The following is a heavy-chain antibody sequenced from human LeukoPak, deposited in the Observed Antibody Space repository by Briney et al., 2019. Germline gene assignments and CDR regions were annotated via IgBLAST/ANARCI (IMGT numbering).Heavy chain of an antibody. Sequence: SETLSLTCTVSGGSISSGNYYWSWIRQPPGKGLEWIGYMYNSGRTTNYNPSLKSRATISMDTSKNQFSLNLKSVTAADTAIYYCAKIPGDRPDDWGQGTLVTVS. CDR1: GGSISSGNYY. CDR2: MYNSGRTT. D-gene: IGHD7-27*01. J-gene: IGHJ4*02. V-gene: IGHV4-61*01. CDR3: AKIPGDRPDD.